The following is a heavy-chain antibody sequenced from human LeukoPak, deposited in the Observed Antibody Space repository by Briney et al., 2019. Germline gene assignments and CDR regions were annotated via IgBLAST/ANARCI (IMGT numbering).Heavy chain of an antibody. V-gene: IGHV2-5*02. CDR3: AHSLGMGYGDYFDY. J-gene: IGHJ4*02. CDR1: GFSLTPRAVA. Sequence: SGPTLVKPTQTLTLTCTFSGFSLTPRAVAVGWIRQPPGKALEWLALIYGDEGKRYSPSLKSRLTITKDTPKNQVVLIMTNADPVDTATYYFAHSLGMGYGDYFDYWGQGTLATVSS. D-gene: IGHD4-17*01. CDR2: IYGDEGK.